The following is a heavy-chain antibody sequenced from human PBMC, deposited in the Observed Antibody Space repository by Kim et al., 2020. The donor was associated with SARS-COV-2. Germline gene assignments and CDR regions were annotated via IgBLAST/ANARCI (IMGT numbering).Heavy chain of an antibody. CDR1: GFTFSRYG. J-gene: IGHJ6*02. V-gene: IGHV3-30*18. CDR3: AKDLYGLGSGLEV. D-gene: IGHD3-10*01. Sequence: GGSLRLSCAASGFTFSRYGMHWVRQAPGKGLEWVAVISYDGSNKYYADSVKGRFTISRDNSKNTLYLQMNSLTAEDTAVYYCAKDLYGLGSGLEVWGQGTTVTVSS. CDR2: ISYDGSNK.